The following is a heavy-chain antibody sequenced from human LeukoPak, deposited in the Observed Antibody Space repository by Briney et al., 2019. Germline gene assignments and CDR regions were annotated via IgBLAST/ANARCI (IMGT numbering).Heavy chain of an antibody. CDR1: GGTFSSYA. V-gene: IGHV1-69*13. Sequence: SVKVSCKASGGTFSSYAINWVRQAPGQGLEWMGGIIPIFGTANYAQKFQGRVTITADESTSTAHMELSSLRSEDTAVYYCARESIAAAGTFDYWGQGTLVTVSS. CDR3: ARESIAAAGTFDY. CDR2: IIPIFGTA. J-gene: IGHJ4*02. D-gene: IGHD6-13*01.